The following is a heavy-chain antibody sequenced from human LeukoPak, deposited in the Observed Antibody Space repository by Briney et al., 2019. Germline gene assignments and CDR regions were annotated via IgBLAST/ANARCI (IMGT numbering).Heavy chain of an antibody. Sequence: PGGSLRLSCAASGFTFSSYVMDWVRQAPGKGLEWVSTISDGGGITYYADSVKGRYTISRDNSKNTLYLQMNSLRAEDTAVYDCAKARRGGIASHELIDYWGQGTLVTVSS. J-gene: IGHJ4*02. CDR2: ISDGGGIT. CDR1: GFTFSSYV. CDR3: AKARRGGIASHELIDY. D-gene: IGHD6-13*01. V-gene: IGHV3-23*01.